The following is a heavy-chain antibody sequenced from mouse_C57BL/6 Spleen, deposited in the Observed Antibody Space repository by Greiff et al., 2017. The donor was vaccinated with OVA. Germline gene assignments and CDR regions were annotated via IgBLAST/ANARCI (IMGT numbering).Heavy chain of an antibody. CDR3: ARKERDGYLFYAMDY. Sequence: LVESGPELVKPGASVKISCKASGYAFSSSWMNWVKQRPGKGLEWIGRIYPGDGDTNYNGKFKGKATLTADKSSSTAYMQLSSLTSEDSAVYFCARKERDGYLFYAMDYWGQGTSVTVSS. J-gene: IGHJ4*01. CDR2: IYPGDGDT. V-gene: IGHV1-82*01. D-gene: IGHD2-3*01. CDR1: GYAFSSSW.